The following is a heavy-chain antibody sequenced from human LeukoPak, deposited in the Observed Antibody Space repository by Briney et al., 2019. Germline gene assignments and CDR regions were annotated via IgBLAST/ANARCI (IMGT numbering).Heavy chain of an antibody. Sequence: GRSLRLSCVASGFTFSSYGMHWVRQAPGKGLEWVAVISYDGSNKYYADSVKGRFTISRDNSKNTLYLQMNSLRAEDTAVYYCAKPHGDFYYGSGSAYDYWGQGTLVTVSS. V-gene: IGHV3-30*18. CDR3: AKPHGDFYYGSGSAYDY. D-gene: IGHD3-10*01. J-gene: IGHJ4*02. CDR2: ISYDGSNK. CDR1: GFTFSSYG.